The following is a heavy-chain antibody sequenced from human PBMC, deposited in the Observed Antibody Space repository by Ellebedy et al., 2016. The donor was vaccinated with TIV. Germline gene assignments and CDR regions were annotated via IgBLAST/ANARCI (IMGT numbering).Heavy chain of an antibody. J-gene: IGHJ6*02. CDR3: ARSMIVVVQPDHLRYYYGMDV. D-gene: IGHD3-22*01. CDR1: GFTFSSYS. Sequence: GGSLRLXXAASGFTFSSYSMNWVRQAPGKGLEWVSYISSSSSTIYYADSVKGRFTISRDNAKNSLYLQMNSLRDEDTAVYYCARSMIVVVQPDHLRYYYGMDVWGQGTTVTVSS. CDR2: ISSSSSTI. V-gene: IGHV3-48*02.